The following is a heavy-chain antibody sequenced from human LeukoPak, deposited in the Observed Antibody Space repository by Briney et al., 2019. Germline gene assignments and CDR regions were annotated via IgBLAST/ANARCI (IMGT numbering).Heavy chain of an antibody. V-gene: IGHV1-46*01. CDR2: INPSGGST. J-gene: IGHJ3*02. CDR3: ARGGYDILTGYSHAFDI. CDR1: GYTFTSYY. Sequence: ASVKVSCKASGYTFTSYYMHWVRQAPGQGLEWMGIINPSGGSTSYAQKFQGRVTITADKSTSTAYMELSSLRSEDTAVYYCARGGYDILTGYSHAFDIWGQGTMVTVSS. D-gene: IGHD3-9*01.